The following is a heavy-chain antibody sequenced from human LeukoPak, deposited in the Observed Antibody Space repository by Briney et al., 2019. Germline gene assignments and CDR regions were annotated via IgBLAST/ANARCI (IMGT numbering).Heavy chain of an antibody. D-gene: IGHD3-22*01. V-gene: IGHV1-8*01. CDR3: ARAVGYYYYIDV. CDR1: GYTFTSYD. CDR2: MNPNSGNT. Sequence: GASVKVSCKASGYTFTSYDINWVRQATGQGLEWMGWMNPNSGNTGYAQKFQGRVTMTRNTSISTAYMELSSLRSEDTAVYYCARAVGYYYYIDVWGKGTTVTVSS. J-gene: IGHJ6*03.